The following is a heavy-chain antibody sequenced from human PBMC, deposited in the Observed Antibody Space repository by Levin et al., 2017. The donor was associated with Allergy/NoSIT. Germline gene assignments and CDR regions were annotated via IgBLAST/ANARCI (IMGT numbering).Heavy chain of an antibody. D-gene: IGHD3-10*01. V-gene: IGHV1-2*02. CDR1: GYTFTGYY. CDR3: ARDLSTMVYGWWVYGDAFDI. Sequence: ASVKVSCKASGYTFTGYYMHWVRQAPGQGLEWMGWINPNSGGTNYAQKFQGRVTMTRDTSISTAYMELSRLRSDDTAVYYCARDLSTMVYGWWVYGDAFDIWGQGTMVTVSS. CDR2: INPNSGGT. J-gene: IGHJ3*02.